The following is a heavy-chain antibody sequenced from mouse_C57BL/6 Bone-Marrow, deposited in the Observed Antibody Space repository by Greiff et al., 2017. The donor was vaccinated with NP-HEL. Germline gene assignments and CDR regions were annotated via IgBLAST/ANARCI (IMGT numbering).Heavy chain of an antibody. D-gene: IGHD4-1*01. CDR1: GYTFTSYG. Sequence: VQLQESGAELARPGASVKLSCKASGYTFTSYGISWVKQRTGQGLEWIGEIYPRSGNTYYNEKFKGKATLTADKSSSTAYMELRSLTSEDSAVYFCARDWDYAMDYWGQGTSVTVSS. CDR2: IYPRSGNT. CDR3: ARDWDYAMDY. J-gene: IGHJ4*01. V-gene: IGHV1-81*01.